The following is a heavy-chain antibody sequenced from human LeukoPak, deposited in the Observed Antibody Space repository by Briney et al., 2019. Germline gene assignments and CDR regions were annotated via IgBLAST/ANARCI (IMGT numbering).Heavy chain of an antibody. J-gene: IGHJ3*02. CDR2: IYYSGST. V-gene: IGHV4-59*01. CDR3: ARGFDSSSGWYPAFDT. D-gene: IGHD6-19*01. Sequence: SETLSLTCTVSGGSISSYYWSWIRQPPGKGLEWIGYIYYSGSTNYNPSLKSRVTISVDTSKSQFSLRLNSVTAADTAMYYCARGFDSSSGWYPAFDTWGHGTMGTVSS. CDR1: GGSISSYY.